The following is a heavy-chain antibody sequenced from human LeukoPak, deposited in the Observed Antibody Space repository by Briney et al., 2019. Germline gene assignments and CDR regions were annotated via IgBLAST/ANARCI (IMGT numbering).Heavy chain of an antibody. Sequence: GASVKVSCKASGYTFASYGISWVRQAPGQGLEWMGWISAYNGNTNYAQKPQGRVTMTTDTSTSTAYMELRSLRSDDTAVYYCARDNYDSSGYYESFDYWGQGTLVTVSS. CDR1: GYTFASYG. CDR3: ARDNYDSSGYYESFDY. J-gene: IGHJ4*02. V-gene: IGHV1-18*01. CDR2: ISAYNGNT. D-gene: IGHD3-22*01.